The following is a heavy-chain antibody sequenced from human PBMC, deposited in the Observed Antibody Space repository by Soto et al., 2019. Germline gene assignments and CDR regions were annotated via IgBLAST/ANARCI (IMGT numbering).Heavy chain of an antibody. CDR3: VRGVERVFVVVQAAMLSGRRIQFDY. D-gene: IGHD2-2*01. Sequence: SETLSLTCAGYGGSFSGYYWSWIRQPPGKGLEWIGEINHSGSTNYNPSLKSRVTISVDTSKNQFSLKLSSVTAADTAVYYCVRGVERVFVVVQAAMLSGRRIQFDYWGQGTLVTVSS. CDR1: GGSFSGYY. V-gene: IGHV4-34*01. J-gene: IGHJ4*02. CDR2: INHSGST.